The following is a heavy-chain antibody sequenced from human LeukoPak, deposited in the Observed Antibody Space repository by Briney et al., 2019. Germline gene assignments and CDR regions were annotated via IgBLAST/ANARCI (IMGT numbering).Heavy chain of an antibody. CDR3: ARAGGRGCSSTSCYVAQ. CDR2: ISSSSSYI. D-gene: IGHD2-2*01. Sequence: GGSLRLSCAPSGFTFSSYSMHWVRQAPGKGLEWVSYISSSSSYIYYADSVKGRFTISRDNAKNSLYLQMNSLRAEDTAVYYCARAGGRGCSSTSCYVAQWGQGTLVTVSS. CDR1: GFTFSSYS. V-gene: IGHV3-21*01. J-gene: IGHJ4*02.